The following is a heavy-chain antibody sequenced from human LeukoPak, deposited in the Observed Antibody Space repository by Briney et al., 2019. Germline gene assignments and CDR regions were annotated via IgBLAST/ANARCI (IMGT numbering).Heavy chain of an antibody. V-gene: IGHV3-53*01. J-gene: IGHJ4*02. CDR3: ARTFLSGDGYKVGYFDY. D-gene: IGHD5-24*01. CDR1: GFTVSSNN. Sequence: GGSLRLSCAASGFTVSSNNMSWVRQAPGKGPEWVSLVYSSGSTYYTDSVKGRFTISRDNSQNTLYLQMNSLSAEDTAVYYCARTFLSGDGYKVGYFDYWGQGTLVTVSS. CDR2: VYSSGST.